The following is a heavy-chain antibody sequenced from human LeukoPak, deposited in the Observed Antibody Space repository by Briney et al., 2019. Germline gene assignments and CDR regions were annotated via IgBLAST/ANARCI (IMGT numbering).Heavy chain of an antibody. CDR2: IIPIFGTA. D-gene: IGHD3-22*01. V-gene: IGHV1-69*13. CDR3: ARNYDSSGYYQDYYYGMDV. CDR1: GGTFSSYA. J-gene: IGHJ6*02. Sequence: SVKVSCKASGGTFSSYAISWVQQAPGQGLEWMGGIIPIFGTANYAQKFQGRVTITAHESTSTAYMELSSLRPEDTAVYYCARNYDSSGYYQDYYYGMDVWGQGTTVTVSS.